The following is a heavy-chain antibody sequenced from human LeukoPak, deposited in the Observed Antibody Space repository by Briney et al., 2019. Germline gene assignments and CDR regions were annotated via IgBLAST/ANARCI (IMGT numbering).Heavy chain of an antibody. V-gene: IGHV4-34*01. Sequence: KPSETLSPTYAFYGASVSGSCSSCIRQPPGKGLEWIGEINHSGSTNYNPSLKSRVTISVDTSKNQFSLKLSSVTAADTAVYYCSSLQHWLSPIYYWGQGTLVTVSS. J-gene: IGHJ4*02. CDR1: GASVSGSC. CDR3: SSLQHWLSPIYY. D-gene: IGHD6-19*01. CDR2: INHSGST.